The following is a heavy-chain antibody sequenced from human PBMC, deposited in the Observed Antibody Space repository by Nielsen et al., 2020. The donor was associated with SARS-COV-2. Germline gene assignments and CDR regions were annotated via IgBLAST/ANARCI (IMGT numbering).Heavy chain of an antibody. V-gene: IGHV2-70*11. CDR3: ARIHQAAAGSPFDY. CDR2: IDWDDDK. CDR1: GFSLSTSGMC. Sequence: SGPTLVKPTQTLTLTCTFSGFSLSTSGMCVSWIRQHPGKALEWLARIDWDDDKYYSKSLKTRLTISKDTSKNQVVLTMTNMDPVDTATYYCARIHQAAAGSPFDYWGQGTLVTVSS. J-gene: IGHJ4*02. D-gene: IGHD6-13*01.